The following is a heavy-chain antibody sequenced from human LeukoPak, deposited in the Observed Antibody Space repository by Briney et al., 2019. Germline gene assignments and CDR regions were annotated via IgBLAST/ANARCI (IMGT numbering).Heavy chain of an antibody. J-gene: IGHJ4*02. CDR3: VKWDYGLYVDY. Sequence: PGRSLRLSFSASGFTFSSYPMHWVRQAPGKGLEFVSAIKTNAVSTDYADSVKGRFTISRDNSKNPLYLQMSSLRPEDTAVYYCVKWDYGLYVDYWGQGALVTVSS. CDR2: IKTNAVST. D-gene: IGHD4/OR15-4a*01. CDR1: GFTFSSYP. V-gene: IGHV3-64D*08.